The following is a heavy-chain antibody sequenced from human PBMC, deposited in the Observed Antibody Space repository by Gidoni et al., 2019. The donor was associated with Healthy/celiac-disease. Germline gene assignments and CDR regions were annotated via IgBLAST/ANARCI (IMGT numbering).Heavy chain of an antibody. CDR3: ARDSPLEWLLESQNAFDI. Sequence: QVQLVQSGAEVKKPGASVKVSCKASGYTFTSYGISWVRQAPGQGLEWMGWISAYNGNTNYAQKLQGRVTMTTDTSTSTAYMELRSLRSDDTAVYYCARDSPLEWLLESQNAFDIWGQGTMVTVSS. CDR1: GYTFTSYG. CDR2: ISAYNGNT. V-gene: IGHV1-18*04. D-gene: IGHD3-3*01. J-gene: IGHJ3*02.